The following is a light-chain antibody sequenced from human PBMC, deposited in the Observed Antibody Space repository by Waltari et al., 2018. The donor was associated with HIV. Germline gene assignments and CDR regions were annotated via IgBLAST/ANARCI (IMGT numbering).Light chain of an antibody. CDR3: QSYDSSLSGVI. CDR1: TSHIGAGHG. CDR2: GTT. J-gene: IGLJ2*01. Sequence: QSVLTQPPSVSGAPGQRVTISCTGNTSHIGAGHGVHWYQQLPGTAPNLLIYGTTNRPSGVPDRFSGSTSGTSASLAITGLQADDEADFYCQSYDSSLSGVIFGGGTKLTVL. V-gene: IGLV1-40*01.